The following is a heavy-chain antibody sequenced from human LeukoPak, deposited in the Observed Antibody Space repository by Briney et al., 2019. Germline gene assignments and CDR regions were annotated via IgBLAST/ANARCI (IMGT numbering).Heavy chain of an antibody. CDR3: ARVEGATTHY. J-gene: IGHJ4*02. CDR1: GYTFTSYG. Sequence: ASVKVSCKASGYTFTSYGISWLRQAPGQGLEWMGWISGCNGNTNYAQKLQGRVTMTTDTSTSTAYMELRSLRSDDTAVYYCARVEGATTHYWGQGTLVTVSS. V-gene: IGHV1-18*01. D-gene: IGHD1-26*01. CDR2: ISGCNGNT.